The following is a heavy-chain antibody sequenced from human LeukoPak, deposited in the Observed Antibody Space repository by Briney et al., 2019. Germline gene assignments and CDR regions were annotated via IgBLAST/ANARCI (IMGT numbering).Heavy chain of an antibody. CDR1: GFTFSNYW. CDR3: ARVAYRSSTPHFDY. J-gene: IGHJ4*02. D-gene: IGHD6-6*01. Sequence: GGSLRLSCAASGFTFSNYWMHWVRQASGKGLVWVSRINTDGSSTSYADSVKGRFTIPRDNAKNTLYLQMNSLRAEDTAVYYCARVAYRSSTPHFDYWGQGTLVTVSS. CDR2: INTDGSST. V-gene: IGHV3-74*01.